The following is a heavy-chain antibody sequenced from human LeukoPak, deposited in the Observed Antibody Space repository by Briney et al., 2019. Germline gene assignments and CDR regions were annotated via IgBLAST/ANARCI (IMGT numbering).Heavy chain of an antibody. CDR3: AREGYSSGLGPPEPGLFDY. J-gene: IGHJ4*02. CDR1: GFTFSSYW. Sequence: PGGSLRLSCAASGFTFSSYWMSWVRQAPGKGLEWVANIKQDGSEKYYVDSVKGRFTISRDNAKNSLYLQMNSLRAEDTAVYYCAREGYSSGLGPPEPGLFDYWGQGTLVTVSS. D-gene: IGHD6-25*01. V-gene: IGHV3-7*01. CDR2: IKQDGSEK.